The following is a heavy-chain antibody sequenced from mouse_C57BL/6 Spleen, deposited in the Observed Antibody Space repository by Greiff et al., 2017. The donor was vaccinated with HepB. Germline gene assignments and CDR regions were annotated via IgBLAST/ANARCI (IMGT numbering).Heavy chain of an antibody. J-gene: IGHJ2*01. CDR2: IDPDTGDT. Sequence: VQLQQSGAELVRPGASVKLSCTASGFTFKDYYMHWVKQRPEQGLAWIGWIDPDTGDTEYASKFQGKATITADTSSNTAYLQLSSLTSEDTAVYYCTTSDYFDYWGQGTTLTVSS. CDR3: TTSDYFDY. CDR1: GFTFKDYY. V-gene: IGHV14-4*01.